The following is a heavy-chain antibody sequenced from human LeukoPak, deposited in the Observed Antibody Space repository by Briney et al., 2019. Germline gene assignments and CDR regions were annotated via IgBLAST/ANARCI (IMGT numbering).Heavy chain of an antibody. Sequence: SVKVSCKASGGTFSSYAISWVRQAPGQGLEWMGGIIPIFGTANYAQKFQGRVTITADESTSTAYMELSSLRSEDTAVYYCARDGYYDSRGSWFDPWSQGTLVTVSS. D-gene: IGHD3-22*01. CDR2: IIPIFGTA. CDR1: GGTFSSYA. V-gene: IGHV1-69*13. J-gene: IGHJ5*02. CDR3: ARDGYYDSRGSWFDP.